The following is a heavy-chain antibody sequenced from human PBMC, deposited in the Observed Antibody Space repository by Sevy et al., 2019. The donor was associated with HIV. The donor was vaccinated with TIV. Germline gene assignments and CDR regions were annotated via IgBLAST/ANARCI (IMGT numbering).Heavy chain of an antibody. J-gene: IGHJ4*02. CDR3: AKPSPYDSSGYYYIPFGY. Sequence: GGSLRLSCAASGFTFSSYGMHWVRQAPGKGLEWVAVISYDGSNKYYADSVKGRFTISRDNSKNTLYLQMNSLRAEDTAVYYCAKPSPYDSSGYYYIPFGYWGQGTLVTVSS. CDR1: GFTFSSYG. V-gene: IGHV3-30*18. D-gene: IGHD3-22*01. CDR2: ISYDGSNK.